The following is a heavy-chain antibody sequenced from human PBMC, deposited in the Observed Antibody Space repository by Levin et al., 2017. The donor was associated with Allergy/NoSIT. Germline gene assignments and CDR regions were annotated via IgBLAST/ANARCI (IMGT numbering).Heavy chain of an antibody. Sequence: SQTLSLTCTVSGGSISSYYWSWIRQPPGKGLEWIGYIYYSGSTNYNPSLKSRVTISVDTSKNQFSLKLSSVTAADTAVYYCARSPIYGDYPETYDYWGQGTLVTVSS. CDR3: ARSPIYGDYPETYDY. V-gene: IGHV4-59*01. CDR2: IYYSGST. D-gene: IGHD4-17*01. CDR1: GGSISSYY. J-gene: IGHJ4*02.